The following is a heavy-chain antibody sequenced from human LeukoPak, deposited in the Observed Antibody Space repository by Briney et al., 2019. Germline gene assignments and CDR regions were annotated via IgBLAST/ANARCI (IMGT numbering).Heavy chain of an antibody. D-gene: IGHD2-2*01. J-gene: IGHJ6*03. CDR1: GYTLTELS. Sequence: GASVKVSCKVSGYTLTELSMHWVRQAPGKGLEWMGGFDPEDGETIYAQKFQGRVTMTEDTSTDTAYMELSSLRSEDTAVYYCATVVVVPAATPYYYMDVWGKGTTVTVSS. CDR2: FDPEDGET. V-gene: IGHV1-24*01. CDR3: ATVVVVPAATPYYYMDV.